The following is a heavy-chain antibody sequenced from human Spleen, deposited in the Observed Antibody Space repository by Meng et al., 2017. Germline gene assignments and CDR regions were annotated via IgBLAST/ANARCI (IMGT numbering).Heavy chain of an antibody. J-gene: IGHJ2*01. D-gene: IGHD4-17*01. CDR1: GASISSGGYY. CDR3: ASTIDYGDYVAYLGPYFDL. V-gene: IGHV4-31*03. Sequence: QVPLQLWGGGLVMPSETLSRTGTVSGASISSGGYYWSWIRQHPGKGLEWIASIYDSGSTFYNPSLTSRVTISVDRSKKYFSLRLNSVTAADTAVYYCASTIDYGDYVAYLGPYFDLWGRGTLVTVSS. CDR2: IYDSGST.